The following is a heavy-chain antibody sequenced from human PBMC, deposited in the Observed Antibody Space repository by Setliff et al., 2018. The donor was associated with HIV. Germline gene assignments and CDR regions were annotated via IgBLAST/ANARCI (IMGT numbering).Heavy chain of an antibody. Sequence: PGGSLRLSCVASGFAFSDYWMSWVRQAPGKGLEWVATIKEDGSKKYYGVSVKGRFTISRDNAKNSLYLQMNSLRAEDTAMYYCARDRRRYDIVTLHYMDVWGKGTTVTVSS. D-gene: IGHD2-15*01. CDR3: ARDRRRYDIVTLHYMDV. CDR1: GFAFSDYW. J-gene: IGHJ6*03. V-gene: IGHV3-7*01. CDR2: IKEDGSKK.